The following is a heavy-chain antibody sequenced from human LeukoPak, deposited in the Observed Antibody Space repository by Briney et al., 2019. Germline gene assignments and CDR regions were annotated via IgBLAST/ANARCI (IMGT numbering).Heavy chain of an antibody. CDR2: IYYSGST. CDR1: GGSISSSSYY. V-gene: IGHV4-39*01. Sequence: SETLSLTCTVSGGSISSSSYYWGWIRQPPGKGLEWIGSIYYSGSTYYNPSLKSRVTISVDTSKNQFSLKLSSVTAADTAVYYCAGYSSGWYSAEYFQNWGQGTLVTVSS. D-gene: IGHD6-19*01. J-gene: IGHJ1*01. CDR3: AGYSSGWYSAEYFQN.